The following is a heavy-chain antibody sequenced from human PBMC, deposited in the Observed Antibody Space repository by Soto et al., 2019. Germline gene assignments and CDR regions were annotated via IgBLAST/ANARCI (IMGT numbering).Heavy chain of an antibody. Sequence: HPGGSLRLSCAASGFTFSSYDMHWVRQATGKGLEWVSAIGTAGDTYYPGSVKGRFTISRENAKNSLYLQMNSLRAGDTAVYYCARGLYYDFWSGYEKYYFDYWGQGT. D-gene: IGHD3-3*01. CDR2: IGTAGDT. V-gene: IGHV3-13*01. J-gene: IGHJ4*02. CDR1: GFTFSSYD. CDR3: ARGLYYDFWSGYEKYYFDY.